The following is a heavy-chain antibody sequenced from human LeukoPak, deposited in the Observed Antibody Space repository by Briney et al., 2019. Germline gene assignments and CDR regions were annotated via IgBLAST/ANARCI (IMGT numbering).Heavy chain of an antibody. D-gene: IGHD1-1*01. CDR3: ARGGPATTIDY. J-gene: IGHJ4*02. Sequence: GGSLRLSCAASGFTISNYYMSWVRQAPEKVLEWVSVIYTGGNTYYTDAVKGRFTISRHNSKNTLYLQMNNLRAEDTAVYYCARGGPATTIDYWGRGTLVTVSS. CDR1: GFTISNYY. CDR2: IYTGGNT. V-gene: IGHV3-53*04.